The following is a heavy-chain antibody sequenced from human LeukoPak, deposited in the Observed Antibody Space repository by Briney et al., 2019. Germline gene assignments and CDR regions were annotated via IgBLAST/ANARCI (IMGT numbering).Heavy chain of an antibody. Sequence: GGSLRLSCAASGFTFSSYSMNWVRQAPGKGLEWVSYISSSSSTTYYADSVKGRFTISRDNSKNTLYLQMNSLRLEDTAVFYCAKDRLDLAIAVASDYWGQGTLVTVSS. CDR3: AKDRLDLAIAVASDY. CDR1: GFTFSSYS. D-gene: IGHD6-19*01. CDR2: ISSSSSTT. V-gene: IGHV3-48*01. J-gene: IGHJ4*02.